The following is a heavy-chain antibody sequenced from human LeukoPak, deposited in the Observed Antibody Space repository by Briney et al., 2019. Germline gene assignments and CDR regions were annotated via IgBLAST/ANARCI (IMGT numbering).Heavy chain of an antibody. CDR1: GFTFSNYS. J-gene: IGHJ4*02. Sequence: GGSLRLSCAASGFTFSNYSMEWVRQAPGKGLEWISYISSTSTTIYYADSVRGRFTTSRDNAKNSLYLQMNSLRAEDTAVYYCARGCGLHLSPAPSYYDSRCRYFDAWGQGTLVTVSS. D-gene: IGHD3-22*01. CDR2: ISSTSTTI. CDR3: ARGCGLHLSPAPSYYDSRCRYFDA. V-gene: IGHV3-48*04.